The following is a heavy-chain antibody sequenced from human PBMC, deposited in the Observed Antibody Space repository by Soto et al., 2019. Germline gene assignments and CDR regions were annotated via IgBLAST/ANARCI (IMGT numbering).Heavy chain of an antibody. V-gene: IGHV3-7*01. CDR1: GFTFSSYW. CDR2: IKQDGSKK. D-gene: IGHD2-2*01. J-gene: IGHJ4*02. CDR3: ARDPAYCSSTSCYDSLFGLSFDY. Sequence: GGSLRLSCAASGFTFSSYWMSWVRQAPGKGLEWVANIKQDGSKKYYVDSVKGRFTISRDNSKNTLYLQMNSLRAEDTAVYYCARDPAYCSSTSCYDSLFGLSFDYWGQGTLVTVSS.